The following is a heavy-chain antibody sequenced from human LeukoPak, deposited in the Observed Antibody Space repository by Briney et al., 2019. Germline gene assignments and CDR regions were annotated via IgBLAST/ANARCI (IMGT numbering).Heavy chain of an antibody. D-gene: IGHD6-25*01. J-gene: IGHJ6*03. CDR3: ARLAAGGSYYYYMDV. V-gene: IGHV3-7*01. Sequence: LPGGSLRLSCAASGFTFNNYWMSWVRQAPGKGLEWVANINQNGSEKYYVDSVKGRFTISRDNAKNSLYLQMNSLRADDTAVYYCARLAAGGSYYYYMDVWGKGTTVTVSS. CDR2: INQNGSEK. CDR1: GFTFNNYW.